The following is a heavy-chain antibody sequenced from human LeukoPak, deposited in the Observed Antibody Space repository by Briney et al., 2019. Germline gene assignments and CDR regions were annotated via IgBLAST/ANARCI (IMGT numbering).Heavy chain of an antibody. CDR2: INHSGST. V-gene: IGHV4-34*01. D-gene: IGHD5-12*01. Sequence: GSLRLSCAASGFTFSRAWMSWVRQAPGKGLEWIGEINHSGSTNYNPSLKSRVTISVDTSKNQFPLKLSSVTAADTAVYYCARVRGSGYHPTLLYWGQGTLVTVSS. CDR1: GFTFSRAW. J-gene: IGHJ4*02. CDR3: ARVRGSGYHPTLLY.